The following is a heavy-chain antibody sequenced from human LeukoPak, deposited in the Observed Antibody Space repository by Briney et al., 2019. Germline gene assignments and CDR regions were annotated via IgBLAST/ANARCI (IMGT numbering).Heavy chain of an antibody. D-gene: IGHD1-7*01. V-gene: IGHV4-4*07. Sequence: SETLSLTCTVSGGSISSYYWSWIRQPAGKGLEWIGRIYTSGSTNYNPSLKSRVTMSVDTSKNQFSLKLSSVTAADTAVYYCARDQGGTTSYYYYYMDVWGKGTTVTVSS. CDR3: ARDQGGTTSYYYYYMDV. CDR1: GGSISSYY. CDR2: IYTSGST. J-gene: IGHJ6*03.